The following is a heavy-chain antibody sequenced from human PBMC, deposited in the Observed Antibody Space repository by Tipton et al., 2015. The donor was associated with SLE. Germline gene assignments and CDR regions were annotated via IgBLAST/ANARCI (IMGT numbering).Heavy chain of an antibody. J-gene: IGHJ4*02. CDR2: IYTSGST. CDR3: ARGIFGVVILFDY. V-gene: IGHV4-61*02. CDR1: GGSISSGSYY. Sequence: LSLTCTVSGGSISSGSYYWSWIRQPAGKGLEWIGRIYTSGSTNYNPSLKSRVTISVDTSKNQFSLKLSSVTAADTAVYYCARGIFGVVILFDYWGQGTLVTVSS. D-gene: IGHD3-3*01.